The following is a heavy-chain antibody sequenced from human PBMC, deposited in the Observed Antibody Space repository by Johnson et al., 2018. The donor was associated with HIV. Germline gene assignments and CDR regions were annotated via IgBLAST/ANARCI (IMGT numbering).Heavy chain of an antibody. D-gene: IGHD6-19*01. CDR3: AKDRSTGWYPAFDI. Sequence: QVQLVESGGGVVRPGGSLKLSCAASGFTFDDYDMTWVRQAPGKGLEWVAFIRYDGSNRYYADPVKGRFTISRDTSQNTVFLQMNSLRAEDTALYYCAKDRSTGWYPAFDIWGQGTMVTVSS. V-gene: IGHV3-30*02. J-gene: IGHJ3*02. CDR2: IRYDGSNR. CDR1: GFTFDDYD.